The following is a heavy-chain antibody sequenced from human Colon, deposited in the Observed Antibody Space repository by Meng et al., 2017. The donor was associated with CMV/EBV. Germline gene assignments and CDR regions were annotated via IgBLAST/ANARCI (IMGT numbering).Heavy chain of an antibody. Sequence: ASVKVSCKASGYAFIDYYIHWVRQAPGQRLEWMGWMNSDAGNTVYAPQFRGRVAMTRDTSINTAYMELSSLTSDDTAVYYCARASQSQRLHDYWGQGTLVTVSS. CDR2: MNSDAGNT. D-gene: IGHD6-25*01. CDR3: ARASQSQRLHDY. CDR1: GYAFIDYY. V-gene: IGHV1-2*02. J-gene: IGHJ4*02.